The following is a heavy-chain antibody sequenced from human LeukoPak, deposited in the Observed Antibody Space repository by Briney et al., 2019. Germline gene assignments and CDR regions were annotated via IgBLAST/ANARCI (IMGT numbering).Heavy chain of an antibody. V-gene: IGHV3-21*01. CDR1: GFTVSSNY. CDR3: AKSGVSGYDYTDY. Sequence: GGSLRLSCAASGFTVSSNYMSWVRQAPGKGLEWVSSISSSSSYIYYADSVKGRFTISRDNAKNSLYLQMNSLRAEDTAVYYCAKSGVSGYDYTDYWGQGTLVTVSS. J-gene: IGHJ4*02. CDR2: ISSSSSYI. D-gene: IGHD5-12*01.